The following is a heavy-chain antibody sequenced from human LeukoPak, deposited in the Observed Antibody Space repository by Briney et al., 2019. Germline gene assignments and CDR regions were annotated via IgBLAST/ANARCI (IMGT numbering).Heavy chain of an antibody. CDR3: AKEYCSSTSCYIFDY. Sequence: GGSLRLSCAASGFTFGSYAMSWVRQAPGKGLEWVSAISGSGGSTYYADSVKGRFTISRDNSKNTLYLQMNSLRGEDTAMYYCAKEYCSSTSCYIFDYWGQGTLVTVSS. V-gene: IGHV3-23*01. CDR1: GFTFGSYA. CDR2: ISGSGGST. J-gene: IGHJ4*02. D-gene: IGHD2-2*02.